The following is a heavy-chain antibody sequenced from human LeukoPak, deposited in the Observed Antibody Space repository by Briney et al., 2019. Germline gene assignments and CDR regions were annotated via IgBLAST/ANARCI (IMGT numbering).Heavy chain of an antibody. CDR1: GYTFSSYE. D-gene: IGHD3-22*01. V-gene: IGHV3-48*03. Sequence: GGSLRLSCAASGYTFSSYEMNWVRQAPGKGLEWVSYISSSGSTIYYADSVKGRFTISRDNAKNSLYLQMNSLRAEDTAVYYCARDDKRITMTDWGQGTLVTVSS. CDR2: ISSSGSTI. J-gene: IGHJ4*02. CDR3: ARDDKRITMTD.